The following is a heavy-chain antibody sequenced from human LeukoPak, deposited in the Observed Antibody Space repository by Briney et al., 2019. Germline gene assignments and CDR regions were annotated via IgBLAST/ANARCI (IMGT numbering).Heavy chain of an antibody. CDR2: IYYSGST. Sequence: PSETLPLTCALSGYSISSCYYWGWIRQPPGNGVEWIGRIYYSGSTYYDPSRKGRVTISVDTSKNQFSLKLSSVTAADTAVYYCARLYCGGDCYSRGYYYMDVWGKGTTVTVSS. CDR3: ARLYCGGDCYSRGYYYMDV. D-gene: IGHD2-21*01. V-gene: IGHV4-38-2*01. J-gene: IGHJ6*03. CDR1: GYSISSCYY.